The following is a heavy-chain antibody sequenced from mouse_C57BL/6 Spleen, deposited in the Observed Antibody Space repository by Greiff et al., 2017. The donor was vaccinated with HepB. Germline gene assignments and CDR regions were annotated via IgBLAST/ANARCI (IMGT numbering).Heavy chain of an antibody. CDR1: GYTFTDYN. CDR2: INPNNGGT. D-gene: IGHD1-1*01. Sequence: EVQLQQSGPELVKPGASVKIPCKASGYTFTDYNMDWVKQSHGKSLEWIGDINPNNGGTIYNQKFKGKATLTVDKSSSTAYMELRSLTSEDTAVYYCARRPINYYGSSYVYAMDYWGQGTSVTVSS. CDR3: ARRPINYYGSSYVYAMDY. J-gene: IGHJ4*01. V-gene: IGHV1-18*01.